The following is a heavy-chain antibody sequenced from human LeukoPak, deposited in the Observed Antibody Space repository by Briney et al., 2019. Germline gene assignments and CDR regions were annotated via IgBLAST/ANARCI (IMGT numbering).Heavy chain of an antibody. J-gene: IGHJ6*03. CDR1: GGTFSSYA. CDR2: IIPIFGTA. V-gene: IGHV1-69*05. D-gene: IGHD2-2*01. CDR3: ARDGVVVPAAPYYYYMDV. Sequence: SVKVSCKASGGTFSSYAISWVRQAPGQGLEWMGRIIPIFGTANYAQKFQGRVTITTDESTSTAYMELSSLRSEDTAVYYCARDGVVVPAAPYYYYMDVWGKGTTVTVSS.